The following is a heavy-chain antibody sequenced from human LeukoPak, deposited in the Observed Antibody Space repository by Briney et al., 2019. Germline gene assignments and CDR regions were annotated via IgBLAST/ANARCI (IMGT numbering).Heavy chain of an antibody. Sequence: ASVKVSCKASGYTFTSYAMHWVRQAPGQGLEWVGWINTNTGNTTYAQGFTGRFVFSLGTSVSTAYLQISSLTAEATAVYDCWRGGEGMVAPSYWGQGTLVTVSS. D-gene: IGHD1-26*01. V-gene: IGHV7-4-1*02. CDR1: GYTFTSYA. CDR3: WRGGEGMVAPSY. CDR2: INTNTGNT. J-gene: IGHJ4*02.